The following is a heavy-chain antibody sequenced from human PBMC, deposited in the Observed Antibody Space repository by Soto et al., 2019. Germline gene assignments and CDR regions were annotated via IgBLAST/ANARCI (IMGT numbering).Heavy chain of an antibody. CDR1: GYTLTELS. CDR3: ATGIAVAGTFDY. J-gene: IGHJ4*02. Sequence: ASVKVSCKVSGYTLTELSMHWVRQAPGKGLEWMGGFDPEDGETIYAQKFQGRVTMTEDTSTDTAYMELSSLRSEDTAVYYCATGIAVAGTFDYWGQGTLVTVSS. V-gene: IGHV1-24*01. CDR2: FDPEDGET. D-gene: IGHD6-19*01.